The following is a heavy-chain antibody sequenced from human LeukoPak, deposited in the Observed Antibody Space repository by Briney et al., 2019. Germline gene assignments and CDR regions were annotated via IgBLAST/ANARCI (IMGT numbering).Heavy chain of an antibody. J-gene: IGHJ3*02. Sequence: GGSLRLSCAASGFTFSSYWMTWVRQAPGKGLEWVSYISSSSSTIYYADSVKGRFTISRDNAKNSLYLQMSSLRAEDTAVYYCAREGWIQLWLLGGDAFDIWGQGTMVTVSS. D-gene: IGHD5-18*01. CDR1: GFTFSSYW. V-gene: IGHV3-48*01. CDR3: AREGWIQLWLLGGDAFDI. CDR2: ISSSSSTI.